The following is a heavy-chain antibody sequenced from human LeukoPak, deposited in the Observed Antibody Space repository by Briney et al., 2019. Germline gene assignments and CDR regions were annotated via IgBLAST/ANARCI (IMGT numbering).Heavy chain of an antibody. Sequence: SETLSLTCTVSGASISSGIYSWSWIRQPPGEGLEWIGYIYHTGSTYYNPSLKGRVTISVDRSKNQFSLNLNFVTAADTALYYCARGDGSGSGRWFDPWGQGTLITVSS. D-gene: IGHD3-10*01. CDR1: GASISSGIYS. CDR2: IYHTGST. CDR3: ARGDGSGSGRWFDP. V-gene: IGHV4-30-2*01. J-gene: IGHJ5*02.